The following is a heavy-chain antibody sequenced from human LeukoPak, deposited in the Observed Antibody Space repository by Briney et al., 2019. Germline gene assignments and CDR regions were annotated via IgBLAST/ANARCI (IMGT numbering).Heavy chain of an antibody. CDR3: ARRRVEMATFDY. J-gene: IGHJ4*02. CDR2: IYNSGTT. D-gene: IGHD5-24*01. V-gene: IGHV4-39*01. CDR1: GDSISSTSYY. Sequence: KPSETLSLTCTVSGDSISSTSYYWDWIRQPPGKGLEWIGSIYNSGTTYYNPSLKSRVTISVDTSKNQFSLKVSSVTAADTAVYYCARRRVEMATFDYWGQGTLVTVSS.